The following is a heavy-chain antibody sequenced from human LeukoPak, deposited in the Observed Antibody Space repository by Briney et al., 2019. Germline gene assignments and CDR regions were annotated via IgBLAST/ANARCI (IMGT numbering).Heavy chain of an antibody. CDR3: ARDRYCSGGSCYFGHYYYYMDV. CDR2: ISSSSSTI. CDR1: GFTFSSYS. J-gene: IGHJ6*03. Sequence: GGSLRLSCAASGFTFSSYSMNWVRQAPGKGLEWVSYISSSSSTIYYADSVKGRFTISRDNAKNSLYLQMNSLRAEDTAVYYCARDRYCSGGSCYFGHYYYYMDVWAKGPRSPSP. D-gene: IGHD2-15*01. V-gene: IGHV3-48*01.